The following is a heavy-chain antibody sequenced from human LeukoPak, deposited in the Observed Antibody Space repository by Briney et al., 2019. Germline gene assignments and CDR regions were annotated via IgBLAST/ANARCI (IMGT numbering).Heavy chain of an antibody. V-gene: IGHV3-66*01. J-gene: IGHJ4*02. CDR1: GFTVNNNY. CDR2: IYSGGST. CDR3: ASYLY. Sequence: GGSLRLSCAASGFTVNNNYIYWVRQAPGKGLEWVSVIYSGGSTYYTDSVKGRFTISRDNSKNTVSLQMNSLRAEDTAVYYCASYLYWGQGTLVTASS.